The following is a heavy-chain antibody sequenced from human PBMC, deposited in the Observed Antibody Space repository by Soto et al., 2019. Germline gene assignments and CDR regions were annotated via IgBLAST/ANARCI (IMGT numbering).Heavy chain of an antibody. Sequence: QVQLVESGGGVVQPGRSLRLSCAASGFTFSSYGMHWVRQAPGKGLEWVAVIWYDGSNKYYADSVKGRFTISRDNSKNTLYLQMNSLRAEDTAVYYCAREGRDYSSGWSNAFDIWGQGTMVTVSS. V-gene: IGHV3-33*01. J-gene: IGHJ3*02. CDR2: IWYDGSNK. CDR3: AREGRDYSSGWSNAFDI. D-gene: IGHD6-19*01. CDR1: GFTFSSYG.